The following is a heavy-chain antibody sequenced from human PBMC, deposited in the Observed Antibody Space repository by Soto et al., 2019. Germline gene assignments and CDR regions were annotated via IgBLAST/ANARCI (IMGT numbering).Heavy chain of an antibody. J-gene: IGHJ4*02. CDR1: GYTFTGYY. CDR2: INPNSGGT. CDR3: AREPVYGGNLDY. D-gene: IGHD4-17*01. Sequence: ASGEGPCKASGYTFTGYYMHWVRQAPGQGLEWMGWINPNSGGTNYAQKFQGWVTMTRDTSISTAYMELSRLRSDDTAVYYCAREPVYGGNLDYWGQGTLVTVSS. V-gene: IGHV1-2*04.